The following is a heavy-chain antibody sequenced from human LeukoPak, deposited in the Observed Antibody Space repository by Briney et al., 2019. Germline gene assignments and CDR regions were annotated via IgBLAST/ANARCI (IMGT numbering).Heavy chain of an antibody. CDR3: ARGPSVAAAGPFDF. D-gene: IGHD6-13*01. CDR1: GYTFNNYY. J-gene: IGHJ4*02. Sequence: VASVNVSCKASGYTFNNYYLHWVRQGPGHGLEWLGIINPNSGGTTYTQRFQGRLTMTRDTSTRTVYMELSSLRSEDTALYYCARGPSVAAAGPFDFWGQGTLVTVSS. V-gene: IGHV1-46*02. CDR2: INPNSGGT.